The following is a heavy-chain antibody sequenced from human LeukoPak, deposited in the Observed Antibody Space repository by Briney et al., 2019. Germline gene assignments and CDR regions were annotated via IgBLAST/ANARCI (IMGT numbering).Heavy chain of an antibody. Sequence: PSETLSLTCTVSGGSISSSSYYWGWIRQPPGKGLEWIGSIYYSGSTYYNPSLKSRVTISVDTSKNQFSLKLSSVTAAETAVYYCAQWLMGNDAFDIWGQGTMVTVSS. V-gene: IGHV4-39*01. CDR2: IYYSGST. CDR3: AQWLMGNDAFDI. CDR1: GGSISSSSYY. D-gene: IGHD6-19*01. J-gene: IGHJ3*02.